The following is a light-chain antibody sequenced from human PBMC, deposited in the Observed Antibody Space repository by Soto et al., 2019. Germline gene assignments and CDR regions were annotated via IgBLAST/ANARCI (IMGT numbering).Light chain of an antibody. Sequence: EIVLTQSPGTLSLSPGERATLFCRASQTITTSQLAWYQQKPGQAPRVLIFGASNRATGIPDRFSGSGSGTDFPLTISRLEPEDFAMYYCQQYAGSPRTFGQGTTVEIK. CDR2: GAS. V-gene: IGKV3-20*01. J-gene: IGKJ1*01. CDR1: QTITTSQ. CDR3: QQYAGSPRT.